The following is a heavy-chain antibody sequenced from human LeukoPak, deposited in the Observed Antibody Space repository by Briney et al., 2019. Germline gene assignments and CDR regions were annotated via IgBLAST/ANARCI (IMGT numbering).Heavy chain of an antibody. CDR2: ISSSSSYI. J-gene: IGHJ6*02. CDR1: GFTFSSYS. Sequence: GGSLRLSCAASGFTFSSYSMNWVRQAPGKGLEWVSSISSSSSYIYYADSVKGRFTISRDNAKNSLYLQMNSLRADDTAVYYCARDKEVYYYGMDVWGQGTTVTVSS. V-gene: IGHV3-21*01. CDR3: ARDKEVYYYGMDV.